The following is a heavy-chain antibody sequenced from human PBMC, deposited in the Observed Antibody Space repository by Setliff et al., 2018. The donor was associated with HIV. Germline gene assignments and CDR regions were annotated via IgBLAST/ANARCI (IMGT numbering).Heavy chain of an antibody. J-gene: IGHJ4*02. CDR3: ARHWLSQDLVSGNYRSHYYFDY. CDR1: GVTISSHF. D-gene: IGHD3-16*02. CDR2: AYTGGST. Sequence: PSETLSLTCSVSGVTISSHFWTWIRQPAGKGLEWIGRAYTGGSTNYNPSLKSRVSMSVDTSKNQFYLHLSSVTAADTAVYYCARHWLSQDLVSGNYRSHYYFDYWGQGMLVTVSS. V-gene: IGHV4-4*07.